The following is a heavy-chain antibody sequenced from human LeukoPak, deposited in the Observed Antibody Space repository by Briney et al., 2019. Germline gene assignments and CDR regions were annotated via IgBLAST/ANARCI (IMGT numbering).Heavy chain of an antibody. J-gene: IGHJ4*02. CDR2: ISGSGGST. CDR1: GFTFSSYA. D-gene: IGHD6-19*01. CDR3: AKDSIWYSSGWYYFDY. Sequence: PGGSLRLSCAASGFTFSSYAMSWVRQAPGKGLEWVSAISGSGGSTYYADSVKGRFTISRDNSKNTLYLQMNSLRAEDTAVYYCAKDSIWYSSGWYYFDYWGQGTLVIVSS. V-gene: IGHV3-23*01.